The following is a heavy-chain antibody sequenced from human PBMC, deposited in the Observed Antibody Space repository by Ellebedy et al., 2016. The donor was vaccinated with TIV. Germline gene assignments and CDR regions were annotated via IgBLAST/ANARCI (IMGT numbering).Heavy chain of an antibody. CDR3: VKDYGVAGTFDY. CDR2: ISSNGGST. Sequence: GESLKISXAASGFTFSSYGMHWVRQAPGKGLEYVSAISSNGGSTYYADSVKGRFTISRDNSKNTLYLQMSSLRAEDTAVYYCVKDYGVAGTFDYWGQGTLVTVSS. CDR1: GFTFSSYG. V-gene: IGHV3-64D*06. J-gene: IGHJ4*02. D-gene: IGHD6-19*01.